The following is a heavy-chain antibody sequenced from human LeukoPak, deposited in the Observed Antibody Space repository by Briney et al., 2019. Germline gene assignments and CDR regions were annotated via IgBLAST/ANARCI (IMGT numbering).Heavy chain of an antibody. CDR2: IYYSGST. Sequence: PSETLSLTCTVSGGSISSYYWSWNRQPPGKGLEWIGYIYYSGSTNYNPSLKSRVTISLDTSKNQFSLKLSSVTAADTAVYYCARGDSSSPCYIDHWGQGILVTVSS. V-gene: IGHV4-59*01. D-gene: IGHD6-6*01. J-gene: IGHJ4*02. CDR1: GGSISSYY. CDR3: ARGDSSSPCYIDH.